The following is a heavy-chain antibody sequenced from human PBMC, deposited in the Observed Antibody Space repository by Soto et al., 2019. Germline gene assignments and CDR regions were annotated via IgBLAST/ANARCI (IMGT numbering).Heavy chain of an antibody. CDR3: ARRVAARPRFQDAFDL. CDR1: GGSISSSSYY. CDR2: IYYSGST. V-gene: IGHV4-39*01. J-gene: IGHJ3*01. Sequence: PSETLSLTCTVSGGSISSSSYYWGWIRQPPGKGLEWIGSIYYSGSTYYNPSLKSRVTISVDTSKNQFSLKLSSVTSADTAVYYCARRVAARPRFQDAFDLWGQGTMVTVSS. D-gene: IGHD2-15*01.